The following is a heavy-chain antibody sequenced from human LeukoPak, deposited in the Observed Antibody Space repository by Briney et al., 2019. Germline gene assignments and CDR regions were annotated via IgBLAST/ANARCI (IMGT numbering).Heavy chain of an antibody. Sequence: GRSLRLSRAASGFTFSSYGMHWVRQAPGKGLEWVAIISYDGPNKYYADSVKGRFTISRDNSKKTLYLQMNSLRAEATAVYYCAKGMAAYGSGSLFDYCGQGTLVTVSS. CDR3: AKGMAAYGSGSLFDY. V-gene: IGHV3-30*18. D-gene: IGHD3-10*01. CDR1: GFTFSSYG. J-gene: IGHJ4*02. CDR2: ISYDGPNK.